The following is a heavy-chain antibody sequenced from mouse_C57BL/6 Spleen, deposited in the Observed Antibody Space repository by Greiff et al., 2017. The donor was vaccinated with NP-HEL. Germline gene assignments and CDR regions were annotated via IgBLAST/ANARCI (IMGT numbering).Heavy chain of an antibody. V-gene: IGHV5-17*01. CDR3: AREEPFYYGNPWFAY. D-gene: IGHD2-1*01. CDR1: GFTFSDYG. J-gene: IGHJ3*01. CDR2: ISSGSSTI. Sequence: EVQLVESGGGLVKPGGSLKLSCAASGFTFSDYGMHWVRQAPEKGLEWVAYISSGSSTIYYADTVKGRFTISRDNAKNTLFLQMTSLRSEDTAMYYCAREEPFYYGNPWFAYWGQGTLVTVSA.